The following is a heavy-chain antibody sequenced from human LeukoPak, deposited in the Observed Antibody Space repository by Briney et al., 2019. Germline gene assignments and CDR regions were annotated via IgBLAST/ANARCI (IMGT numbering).Heavy chain of an antibody. D-gene: IGHD3-22*01. J-gene: IGHJ3*02. Sequence: ASVKVSCKASGYTFTGYYMHWVRQAPGQGLEWMGWINPNSGGTNYAQKFQGRVTMTRDTSISTAYMELSRLRSDDTAAYYCARAPPDSSGYYYSESSDAFDIWGQGTMVTVSS. CDR1: GYTFTGYY. CDR2: INPNSGGT. V-gene: IGHV1-2*02. CDR3: ARAPPDSSGYYYSESSDAFDI.